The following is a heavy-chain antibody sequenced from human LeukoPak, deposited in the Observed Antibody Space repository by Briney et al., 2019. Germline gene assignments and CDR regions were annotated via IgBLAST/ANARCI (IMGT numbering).Heavy chain of an antibody. D-gene: IGHD2-2*01. CDR1: GDSISTYS. J-gene: IGHJ3*02. Sequence: PSETLSLTCTVSGDSISTYSWIYIRQPPGKGLEWIGNISYSGSTKYNPSLKSRVTISLDTSKSQFSLKLSSVTAADTAVYYCVRGYQLLPDAFDIWGQGTMVTVSS. V-gene: IGHV4-59*01. CDR2: ISYSGST. CDR3: VRGYQLLPDAFDI.